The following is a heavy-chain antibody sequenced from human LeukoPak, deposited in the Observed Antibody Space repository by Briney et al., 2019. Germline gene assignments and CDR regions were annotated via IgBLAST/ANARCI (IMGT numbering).Heavy chain of an antibody. CDR3: VHRPNPAIAAQVFDV. CDR2: IYWDDDK. CDR1: GFSLSASAVG. V-gene: IGHV2-5*02. J-gene: IGHJ4*02. Sequence: SGPTLVKPTQTLTLTCTVSGFSLSASAVGVGWIRQPPGKALEWLALIYWDDDKRYSPSLKSRLTITKDTSKNQVVLTMTNMDPVDTAIYYCVHRPNPAIAAQVFDVWGQGTLVTVSS. D-gene: IGHD6-13*01.